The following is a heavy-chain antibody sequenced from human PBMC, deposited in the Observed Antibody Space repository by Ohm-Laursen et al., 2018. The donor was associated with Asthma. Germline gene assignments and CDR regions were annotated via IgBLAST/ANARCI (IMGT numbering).Heavy chain of an antibody. V-gene: IGHV3-48*01. D-gene: IGHD3-22*01. Sequence: SLRLSCTASGFTFSSYSMNWVRQAPGKGLEWVSYISSSSSTIYYADSVKGRFTISRDNSKNTLYLQMNSLTAGDTAVYYCARGRDYYDSSGYYWAYYFDSWGQGTLVTVSS. CDR3: ARGRDYYDSSGYYWAYYFDS. CDR1: GFTFSSYS. J-gene: IGHJ4*02. CDR2: ISSSSSTI.